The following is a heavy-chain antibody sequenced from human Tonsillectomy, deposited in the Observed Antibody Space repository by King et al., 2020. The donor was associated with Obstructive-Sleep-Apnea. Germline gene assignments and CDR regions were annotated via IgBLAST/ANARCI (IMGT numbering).Heavy chain of an antibody. CDR3: AKVRDIVVVVAATNFDY. V-gene: IGHV3-30*02. CDR1: GFTFSTYG. CDR2: IRFDESNQ. D-gene: IGHD2-15*01. Sequence: VQLVESGGGVVQPGGSLRLSCAASGFTFSTYGMHWVRQAPGKGLEWVAFIRFDESNQYYADSVKGRFTIPRDNSRNTLYLQMNSLRTEDTAVYYCAKVRDIVVVVAATNFDYWGQGTLVTVSS. J-gene: IGHJ4*02.